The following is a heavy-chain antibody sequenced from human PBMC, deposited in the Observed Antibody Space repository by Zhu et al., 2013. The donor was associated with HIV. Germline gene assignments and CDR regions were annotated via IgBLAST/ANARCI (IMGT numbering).Heavy chain of an antibody. Sequence: QVQLVQSGAEMKKPGSSVRVSCKASGGSFSNYAFNWVRQAPGRGFEWMGRITPVFGPTNYAQRFRGRVTITADEYTNTAYMELKTLTSDDTAVYYCSRGGGHIVVAVGSFDVWGQGTMITVSS. CDR2: ITPVFGPT. V-gene: IGHV1-69*18. CDR1: GGSFSNYA. CDR3: SRGGGHIVVAVGSFDV. J-gene: IGHJ3*01. D-gene: IGHD2-15*01.